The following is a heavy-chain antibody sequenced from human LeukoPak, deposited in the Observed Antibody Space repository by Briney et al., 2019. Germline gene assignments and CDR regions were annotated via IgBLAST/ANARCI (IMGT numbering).Heavy chain of an antibody. V-gene: IGHV3-74*01. D-gene: IGHD4-17*01. Sequence: GGSLRLSCAASGFTFSSYWMNWVRQAPGKGLVWVSRINSDGGSTRYADSVKGRFTISRDNAKNTLYLQMNSLRAEDTAVYYCARVFVGYGDYYFDYWGQGTLVTVSS. CDR2: INSDGGST. CDR1: GFTFSSYW. CDR3: ARVFVGYGDYYFDY. J-gene: IGHJ4*02.